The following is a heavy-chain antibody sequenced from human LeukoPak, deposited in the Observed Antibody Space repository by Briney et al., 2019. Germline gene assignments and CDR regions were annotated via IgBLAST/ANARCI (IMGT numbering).Heavy chain of an antibody. Sequence: PSETLSLTCAVYGGSFSGYYWSWIRQPPGKGLEWIGEINHSGGTNYNPSLKSRVTISVDTSKNQFSLKLSSVTAADTAVYYCARGQKRGRSWFDPWGQGTLVTVSS. D-gene: IGHD3-16*01. V-gene: IGHV4-34*01. J-gene: IGHJ5*02. CDR2: INHSGGT. CDR3: ARGQKRGRSWFDP. CDR1: GGSFSGYY.